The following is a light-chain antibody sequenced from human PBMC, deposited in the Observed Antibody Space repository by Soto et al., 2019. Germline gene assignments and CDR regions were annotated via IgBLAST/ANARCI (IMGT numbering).Light chain of an antibody. J-gene: IGKJ1*01. CDR1: QSVSTN. V-gene: IGKV3-15*01. Sequence: DIVMTQSPATLSVSPGERATLSCRASQSVSTNLAWYQQKPGQAPRLLIYGASTRATGIPARFSGSGSGTEFTLTISSLQSDDFADYYCQQYTNRPPWTFGQGTRVDIK. CDR3: QQYTNRPPWT. CDR2: GAS.